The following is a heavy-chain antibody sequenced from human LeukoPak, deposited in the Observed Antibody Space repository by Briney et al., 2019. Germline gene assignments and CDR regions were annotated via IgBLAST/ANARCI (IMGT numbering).Heavy chain of an antibody. CDR1: GGSINNYY. CDR2: IYYSGIT. CDR3: ARGGDRFDY. J-gene: IGHJ4*02. V-gene: IGHV4-59*01. D-gene: IGHD3-16*01. Sequence: NSSETLSLTCTVSGGSINNYYWSWIRQSPGRGLEWIGYIYYSGITNYNPSLKSRVTISVDTSKNQFSLKLSSVTAADTAVYYCARGGDRFDYWGQGTLVTVSS.